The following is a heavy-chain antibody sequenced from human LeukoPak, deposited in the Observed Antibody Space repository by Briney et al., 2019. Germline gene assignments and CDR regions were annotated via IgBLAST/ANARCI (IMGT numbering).Heavy chain of an antibody. CDR1: GFTFSSYG. CDR2: IWYDGSNK. J-gene: IGHJ3*02. V-gene: IGHV3-33*01. CDR3: ARNQDYGVYNSVGAFDI. Sequence: GGSLRLSCAASGFTFSSYGMHWVRQAPGTGLEWVAVIWYDGSNKYYADSVKGRFTISRDNSKNTLYLQMNNLRAEDTAVYYCARNQDYGVYNSVGAFDIWGQGTMVTVSS. D-gene: IGHD4-17*01.